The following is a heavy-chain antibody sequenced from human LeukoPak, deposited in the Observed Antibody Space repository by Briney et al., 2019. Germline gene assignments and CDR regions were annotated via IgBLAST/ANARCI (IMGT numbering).Heavy chain of an antibody. CDR2: ISGSGGST. D-gene: IGHD3-10*01. Sequence: GGSLRLSCAASGFTFSTYWMSWVRQAPGKGLEWVSAISGSGGSTYYADSVKGRFTISRDNSKNTLYLQMNSLRAEDTAVYYCAKAAADHRLITMVRGVKVYLVYWGQGTLVTVSS. V-gene: IGHV3-23*01. J-gene: IGHJ4*02. CDR3: AKAAADHRLITMVRGVKVYLVY. CDR1: GFTFSTYW.